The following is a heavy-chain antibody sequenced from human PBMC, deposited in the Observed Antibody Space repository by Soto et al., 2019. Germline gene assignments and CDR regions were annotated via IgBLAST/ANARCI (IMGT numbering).Heavy chain of an antibody. CDR1: GYTFTSYG. CDR3: ARDLGSYYDFWSGYYPGAFDI. CDR2: ISAYNSNT. Sequence: ASVKVSCKASGYTFTSYGISWVRQAPGQGLEWMGWISAYNSNTNYAQKLQGRVTMTTDTSTSTAYMELRSLRSDDTAVYYCARDLGSYYDFWSGYYPGAFDIWGQGTMVTVSS. J-gene: IGHJ3*02. D-gene: IGHD3-3*01. V-gene: IGHV1-18*01.